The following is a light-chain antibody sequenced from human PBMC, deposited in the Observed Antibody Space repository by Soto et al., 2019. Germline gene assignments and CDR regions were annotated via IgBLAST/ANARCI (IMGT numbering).Light chain of an antibody. CDR3: QHWNYYSWT. CDR1: QSISIW. J-gene: IGKJ1*01. V-gene: IGKV1-5*03. CDR2: KTS. Sequence: DLHMTQSPSTLSASVGDRVTITCRASQSISIWLAWYQQKPGKAPNLLIYKTSSLETGVPSRFSGSGSGTEFTLTISSLQLDDFATYYCQHWNYYSWTFGQGTKVEVK.